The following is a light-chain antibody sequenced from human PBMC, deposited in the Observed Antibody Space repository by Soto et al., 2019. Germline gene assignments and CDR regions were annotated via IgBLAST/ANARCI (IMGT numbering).Light chain of an antibody. V-gene: IGKV1-5*01. J-gene: IGKJ2*01. CDR2: DAS. Sequence: DIPMTQSPSTLSASVGDRVTITCRASQSISSWLAWYQHKPGKAPKLLIYDASSLESGVPSRFSGSGSGTEFTLTISSLQPDDFATYYCQQYNSYSYTFGQGTKVEI. CDR3: QQYNSYSYT. CDR1: QSISSW.